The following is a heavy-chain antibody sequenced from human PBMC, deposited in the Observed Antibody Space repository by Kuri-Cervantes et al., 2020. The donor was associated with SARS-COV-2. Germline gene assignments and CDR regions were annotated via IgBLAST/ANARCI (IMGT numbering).Heavy chain of an antibody. CDR1: GFTFSSYA. CDR2: ISYDGSNK. D-gene: IGHD2-2*01. V-gene: IGHV3-30-3*01. Sequence: GESLKISCAASGFTFSSYAMHWVRQAPGKGLEWVAVISYDGSNKYYADSVKGRFTISRDNSKNTLYLQMNSLRAEDTAVYYCARDGDIVVVREGFDYWGQGTQVTVSS. J-gene: IGHJ4*02. CDR3: ARDGDIVVVREGFDY.